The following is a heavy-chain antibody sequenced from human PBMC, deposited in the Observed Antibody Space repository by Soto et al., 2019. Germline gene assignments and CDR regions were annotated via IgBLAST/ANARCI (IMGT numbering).Heavy chain of an antibody. J-gene: IGHJ4*02. CDR1: GFMFSSYA. V-gene: IGHV3-23*01. CDR2: ISGSGGST. D-gene: IGHD2-21*02. CDR3: AKEVSWGDHYYFDN. Sequence: EVQLLESGGGLVRPGGSLRLSCTVSGFMFSSYAMTWVRQPPGKGLEWVSTISGSGGSTYYSDSVRGRFTTSRDNSKKMLYLEMNRRQGDDTALYYCAKEVSWGDHYYFDNWGQGTLVTVSA.